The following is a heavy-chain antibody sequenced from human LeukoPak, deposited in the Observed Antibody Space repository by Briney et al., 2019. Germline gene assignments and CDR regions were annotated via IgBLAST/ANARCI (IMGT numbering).Heavy chain of an antibody. J-gene: IGHJ5*02. V-gene: IGHV4-39*01. CDR2: IYYSGST. Sequence: PSETLSLTCTVSGGSISSSSYCWGWIRQPPGKGLEWIGSIYYSGSTYYNPSLKSRVTISVDTSKNQFSLRLSSVTAADTAVYYCARQTEITMIVVVPDWFDPWGQGALVTVSS. D-gene: IGHD3-22*01. CDR1: GGSISSSSYC. CDR3: ARQTEITMIVVVPDWFDP.